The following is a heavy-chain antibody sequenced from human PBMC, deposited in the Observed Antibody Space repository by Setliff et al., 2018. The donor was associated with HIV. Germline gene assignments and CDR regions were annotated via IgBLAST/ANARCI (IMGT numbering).Heavy chain of an antibody. Sequence: ASVKVSCKTSGFIFTDYQIHWVRQAPGQGLEWMGRFNPNSGVTNSPQKFQGRGTMTRDTSINTAYMELSRLTSDDTAFYYCAREHGEYCSGGTCYHHYYLDYWGPGTLVTVSS. CDR3: AREHGEYCSGGTCYHHYYLDY. D-gene: IGHD2-15*01. CDR2: FNPNSGVT. J-gene: IGHJ4*02. CDR1: GFIFTDYQ. V-gene: IGHV1-2*06.